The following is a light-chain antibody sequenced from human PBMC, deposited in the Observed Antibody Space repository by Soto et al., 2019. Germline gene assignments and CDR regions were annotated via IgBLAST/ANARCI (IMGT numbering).Light chain of an antibody. CDR3: TSYTAFSTDIL. Sequence: QSALTQPASVSGSPGQSITISCTGTSSDVGAYSYVSWYQHHAGTAPKLIIYQVTNRPSGVSDRFSGSKSGDTASLTISGLQAEDEADYYCTSYTAFSTDILFGGGTKLTVL. V-gene: IGLV2-14*01. J-gene: IGLJ2*01. CDR1: SSDVGAYSY. CDR2: QVT.